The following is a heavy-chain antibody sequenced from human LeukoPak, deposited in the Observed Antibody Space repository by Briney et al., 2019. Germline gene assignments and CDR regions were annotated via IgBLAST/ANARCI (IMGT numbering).Heavy chain of an antibody. CDR2: MYYTGTI. V-gene: IGHV4-39*07. CDR1: GDSITSSSYY. CDR3: ARPIRN. Sequence: PSETLSLTCTVSGDSITSSSYYWGWLRQPPGKGLEWIGTMYYTGTIYYNPSLKSRVTISVDTSKNQFSLSLSSVTTADTAVYYCARPIRNWGQGTLVIVSS. J-gene: IGHJ4*02.